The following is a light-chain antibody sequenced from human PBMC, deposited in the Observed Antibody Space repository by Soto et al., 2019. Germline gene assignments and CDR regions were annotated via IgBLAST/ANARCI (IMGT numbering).Light chain of an antibody. J-gene: IGKJ1*01. V-gene: IGKV3-20*01. Sequence: EIVLTQSPGTLSLSPGERATLSGRASHSVSSSYLAWYQQKPGQAPRLLIYGASSRATGIPDRFSGSGSGTDFTLTISRLEPGDFAVYYCLQYGSSHPWTFGQGTKVDIK. CDR3: LQYGSSHPWT. CDR2: GAS. CDR1: HSVSSSY.